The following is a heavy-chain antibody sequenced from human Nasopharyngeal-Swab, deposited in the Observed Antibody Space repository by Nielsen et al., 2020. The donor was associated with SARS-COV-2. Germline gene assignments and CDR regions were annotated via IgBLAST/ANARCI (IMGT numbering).Heavy chain of an antibody. CDR2: ISYDGSNK. CDR3: ARDLGGQFDP. J-gene: IGHJ5*02. D-gene: IGHD3-16*01. Sequence: GESLKISCAASGFTFDDYTMHWVRQAPGKGLEWVAVISYDGSNKYYADSVKGRFTISRDNSKNTLYLQMNSLRAEDTAVYYCARDLGGQFDPWGQGTLVTVSS. V-gene: IGHV3-30*04. CDR1: GFTFDDYT.